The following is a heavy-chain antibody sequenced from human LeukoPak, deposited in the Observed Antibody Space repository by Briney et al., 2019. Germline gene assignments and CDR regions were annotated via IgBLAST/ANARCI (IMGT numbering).Heavy chain of an antibody. D-gene: IGHD3-3*01. V-gene: IGHV5-51*01. Sequence: GESLKISCKGSGYSFSIYWIGWVRQMPGKGLEWMGIIYPGDSDTRYSPSFQGQVTISADKSISTAYLQWSSLKASDTAMYYCARSSDFWSGYYTHYYFDYWGQGTLVTVSS. CDR1: GYSFSIYW. CDR2: IYPGDSDT. CDR3: ARSSDFWSGYYTHYYFDY. J-gene: IGHJ4*02.